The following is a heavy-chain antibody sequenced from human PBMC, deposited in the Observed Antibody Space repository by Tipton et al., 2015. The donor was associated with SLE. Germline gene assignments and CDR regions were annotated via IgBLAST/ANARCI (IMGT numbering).Heavy chain of an antibody. V-gene: IGHV4-34*01. D-gene: IGHD2-21*02. Sequence: TLSLTCAVYGGSLSDYYWSWIRQPPGKGLEWIGEINHSGSTNYNPSLKSRVTISVDTSKNQFSLKLSSVAAADTAVYYCARGGLTYGYYYYMDVWGKGITVTVSS. CDR2: INHSGST. J-gene: IGHJ6*03. CDR3: ARGGLTYGYYYYMDV. CDR1: GGSLSDYY.